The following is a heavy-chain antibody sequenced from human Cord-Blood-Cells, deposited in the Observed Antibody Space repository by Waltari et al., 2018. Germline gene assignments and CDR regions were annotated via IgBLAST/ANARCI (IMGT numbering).Heavy chain of an antibody. CDR1: GGTFSSYA. CDR2: IIPIFGTA. V-gene: IGHV1-69*01. CDR3: ARDPQYYDFWSGYWYFDL. Sequence: QVQLVQSGAEVKKPGSSVKVSCKASGGTFSSYAISWVRQAPGQGLEWMGGIIPIFGTANYAQKFQGRVTITADESTSTAYMELSSLRSEDTAVYYCARDPQYYDFWSGYWYFDLWGRGTLVTVSS. D-gene: IGHD3-3*01. J-gene: IGHJ2*01.